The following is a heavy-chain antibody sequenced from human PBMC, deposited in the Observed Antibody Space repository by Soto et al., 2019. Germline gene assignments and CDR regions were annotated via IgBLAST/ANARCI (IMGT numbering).Heavy chain of an antibody. V-gene: IGHV1-69*02. D-gene: IGHD2-15*01. CDR2: IIPILGIA. CDR1: GGTFSSYT. J-gene: IGHJ5*02. CDR3: ARTQYCSGGSCYSGNWFDP. Sequence: ASVKVSCKASGGTFSSYTISWVRQAPGQGLEWMGRIIPILGIANYAQKFQGRVTITADKSTSTAYMELSSLRSEDTAVYYCARTQYCSGGSCYSGNWFDPWGQGTLVTVSS.